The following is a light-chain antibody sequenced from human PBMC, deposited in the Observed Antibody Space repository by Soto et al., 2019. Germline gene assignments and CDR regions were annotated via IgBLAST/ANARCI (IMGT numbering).Light chain of an antibody. V-gene: IGKV3-15*01. CDR3: QQYNNWPLLT. CDR2: GAS. J-gene: IGKJ1*01. Sequence: EIVMTQSPATLSVSPGERATLSCRASQSVSSNLAWYQQTPGQAPRLLIYGASIRATGIPARFSGSGSGTEFALTISSLQSEDFAVYYCQQYNNWPLLTFGQGTKVEIK. CDR1: QSVSSN.